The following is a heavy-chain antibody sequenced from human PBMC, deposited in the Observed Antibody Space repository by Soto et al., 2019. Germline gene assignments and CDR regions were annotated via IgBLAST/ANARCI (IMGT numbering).Heavy chain of an antibody. V-gene: IGHV4-34*01. Sequence: PSETLSLTCAVYGGSFSGYYWSWIRQPPGKGLEWIGEINHSGSTNYNPSLKSRVTISVDTSKNQFSLKLSSVTAADTAVYYCARLLSSGWHNVFDYWGQGTLVTVSS. D-gene: IGHD6-19*01. J-gene: IGHJ4*02. CDR1: GGSFSGYY. CDR2: INHSGST. CDR3: ARLLSSGWHNVFDY.